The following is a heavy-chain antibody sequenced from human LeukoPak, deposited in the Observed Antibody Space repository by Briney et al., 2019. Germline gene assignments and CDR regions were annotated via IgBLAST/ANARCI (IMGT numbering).Heavy chain of an antibody. CDR2: ISNSGSTI. CDR3: ARDKLWLQFGAFDI. J-gene: IGHJ3*02. V-gene: IGHV3-11*04. CDR1: EFTFSDFY. D-gene: IGHD5-24*01. Sequence: GGSLRLSCAASEFTFSDFYMTWIRQAPGKGLECISYISNSGSTIYYADSVKGRFTISRDNAKNSLYLQMNSLRAEDTAVYYCARDKLWLQFGAFDIWGQGTMVTVSS.